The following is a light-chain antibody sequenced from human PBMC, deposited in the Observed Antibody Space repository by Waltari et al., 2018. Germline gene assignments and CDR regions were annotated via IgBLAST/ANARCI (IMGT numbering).Light chain of an antibody. CDR1: SSDVGGYNN. Sequence: QSALTQPPSASGSPGQSVTISCTATSSDVGGYNNVSWYQQHPGNAPKLMIYEVTKRPSGVPDRFSGSKSGNTASLTVSGLQAEDEAGYYCSSYAGSNKYVLFGGGTKLTVL. V-gene: IGLV2-8*01. CDR2: EVT. CDR3: SSYAGSNKYVL. J-gene: IGLJ2*01.